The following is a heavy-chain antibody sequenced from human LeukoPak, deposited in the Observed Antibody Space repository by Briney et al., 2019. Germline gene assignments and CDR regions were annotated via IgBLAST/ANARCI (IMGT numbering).Heavy chain of an antibody. Sequence: SETLSLTCPVSGYSISSGYYWGWIRQPPGKGLEWIGSIYHSGSTYYNPSLKSRVTISVDTSKNQFSLKLSSVTAADTAVYYCAGTSMVRGVIITFSDYWGQGTLVTVSS. CDR1: GYSISSGYY. CDR3: AGTSMVRGVIITFSDY. D-gene: IGHD3-10*01. J-gene: IGHJ4*02. V-gene: IGHV4-38-2*01. CDR2: IYHSGST.